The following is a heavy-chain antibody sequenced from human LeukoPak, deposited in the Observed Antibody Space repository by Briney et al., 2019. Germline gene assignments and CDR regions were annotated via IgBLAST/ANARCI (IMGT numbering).Heavy chain of an antibody. D-gene: IGHD3-22*01. J-gene: IGHJ4*02. CDR1: GGSFSSSSYY. CDR3: ANLLGYDSSGYYRGTFDY. Sequence: SETLSLTCTVSGGSFSSSSYYWGWLRQPPGTGLEWLGSFYYSGSTYYNPSLKSRVTISVDTSKNQFSLKLSSVTAADTAVYYWANLLGYDSSGYYRGTFDYWGQGTLVTVSS. V-gene: IGHV4-39*07. CDR2: FYYSGST.